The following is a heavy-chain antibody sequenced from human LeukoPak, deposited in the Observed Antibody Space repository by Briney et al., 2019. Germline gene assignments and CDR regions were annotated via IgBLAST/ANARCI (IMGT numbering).Heavy chain of an antibody. Sequence: GGSLRLPCAASGFTFSSYSMNWVRQAPGKGLEWVSYISSSSSTIYYADSVKGRFTISRDNAKNSLYLQMNSLRAEDTAVYYCARVRYFDWSLMGWFDPWGQGTLVTVSS. CDR3: ARVRYFDWSLMGWFDP. J-gene: IGHJ5*02. V-gene: IGHV3-48*01. CDR1: GFTFSSYS. CDR2: ISSSSSTI. D-gene: IGHD3-9*01.